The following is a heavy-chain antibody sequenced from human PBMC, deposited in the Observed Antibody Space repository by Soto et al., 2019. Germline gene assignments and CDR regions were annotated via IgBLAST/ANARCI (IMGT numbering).Heavy chain of an antibody. CDR3: ARGATGYDD. CDR1: GYSFSTYV. D-gene: IGHD1-1*01. Sequence: QVHLVQSGAEVKKPGASVKVSCKASGYSFSTYVMRWVRQAPGQGLEWMGWINAGNGNTKYSQKFQGRVTITRDTSANTAYMELRSLRSEDTAVYYCARGATGYDDWGQGTLVTVSS. J-gene: IGHJ4*02. CDR2: INAGNGNT. V-gene: IGHV1-3*01.